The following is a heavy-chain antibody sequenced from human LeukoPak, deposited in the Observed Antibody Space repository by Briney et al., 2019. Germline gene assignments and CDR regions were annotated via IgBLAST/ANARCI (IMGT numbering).Heavy chain of an antibody. V-gene: IGHV3-74*01. CDR2: INSDGSST. CDR3: ARNSQTPYCMDV. J-gene: IGHJ6*02. D-gene: IGHD4-23*01. Sequence: GGSLRLSCAASGFTFSSYWMHWVRHAPGNGLVSVSRINSDGSSTRYADSVKGRFTISRDNAKNTLYLQMNSLRAEDTAVYYCARNSQTPYCMDVWGQGTTVTVSS. CDR1: GFTFSSYW.